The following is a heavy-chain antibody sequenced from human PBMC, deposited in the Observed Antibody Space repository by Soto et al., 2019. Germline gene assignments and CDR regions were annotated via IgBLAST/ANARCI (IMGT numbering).Heavy chain of an antibody. CDR1: GFTFRKQA. D-gene: IGHD5-12*01. Sequence: GGALRHSCTGAGFTFRKQAMNWGRQAPGKGLEWVSSISVSGGQTFYADAVKGRFTISRDNSKNTLFLQMSSLSDEDTALYYCAKEQQSSGFDGLDYWAREPWSPSPQ. CDR3: AKEQQSSGFDGLDY. J-gene: IGHJ4*02. V-gene: IGHV3-23*01. CDR2: ISVSGGQT.